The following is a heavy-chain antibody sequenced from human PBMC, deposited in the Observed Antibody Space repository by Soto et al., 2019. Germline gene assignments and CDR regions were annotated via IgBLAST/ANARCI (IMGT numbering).Heavy chain of an antibody. CDR1: GGSISSYY. CDR3: ALDESRGAYYFDY. CDR2: IYYSGST. V-gene: IGHV4-59*01. J-gene: IGHJ4*02. D-gene: IGHD4-17*01. Sequence: PSETLSLTCTVSGGSISSYYWSWIRQPPGKGLEWIGNIYYSGSTNYNPSLKSRVTISVDTSKNQFSLKLSSVTAADTAVYYCALDESRGAYYFDYWGQGTLVTVAS.